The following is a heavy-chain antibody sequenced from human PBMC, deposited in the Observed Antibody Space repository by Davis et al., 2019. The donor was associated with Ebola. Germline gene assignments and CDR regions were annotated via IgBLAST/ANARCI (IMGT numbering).Heavy chain of an antibody. CDR1: GFTFDDYA. D-gene: IGHD3-22*01. CDR2: ISWNSGNI. Sequence: PGGSLRLSCAAYGFTFDDYALHWVRHAPGKGLEWVSGISWNSGNIIYADSVKGRFTVSRDKAKNSLYLQMNSLRAEDTAIYYCARGGYYDNSGYSHEAFDIWGQGTMVTVSS. J-gene: IGHJ3*02. CDR3: ARGGYYDNSGYSHEAFDI. V-gene: IGHV3-9*01.